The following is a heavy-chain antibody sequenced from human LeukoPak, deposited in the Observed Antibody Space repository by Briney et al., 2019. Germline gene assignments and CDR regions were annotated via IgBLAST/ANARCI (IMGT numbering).Heavy chain of an antibody. CDR3: ARDEKGEGYYYDSSGYPDAFDI. CDR2: ISAYNGNT. CDR1: GYTFTSYG. D-gene: IGHD3-22*01. Sequence: ASVKVSCKASGYTFTSYGISWVRQAPGQGLEWMGWISAYNGNTNYAQKLQGRVTVTTDTSTSTAYMELRSLRSDDTAVYYCARDEKGEGYYYDSSGYPDAFDIWGQGTMVTVSS. J-gene: IGHJ3*02. V-gene: IGHV1-18*01.